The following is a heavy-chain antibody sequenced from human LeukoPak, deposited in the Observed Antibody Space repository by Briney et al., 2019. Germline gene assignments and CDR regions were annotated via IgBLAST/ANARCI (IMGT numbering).Heavy chain of an antibody. J-gene: IGHJ4*02. CDR3: ARGDNWNDLNYFDY. CDR2: IHYDGSNN. D-gene: IGHD1-1*01. Sequence: PGGSLRLSCAASGFTFSSYAMHWVRQAPGKGLEWVAFIHYDGSNNYYADSVKGRFTISRDNSKNTLYLQMNSLRAEDTAVYYCARGDNWNDLNYFDYWGQGTLVTVSS. V-gene: IGHV3-30*02. CDR1: GFTFSSYA.